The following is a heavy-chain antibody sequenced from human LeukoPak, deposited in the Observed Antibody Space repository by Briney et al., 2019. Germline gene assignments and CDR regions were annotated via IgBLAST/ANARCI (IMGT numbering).Heavy chain of an antibody. D-gene: IGHD3-10*01. CDR2: ISSSSSYI. CDR1: DITLPATG. J-gene: IGHJ4*02. CDR3: ARVWTRGGAKGYSFDY. Sequence: GGPLRSPVRVLDITLPATGSHGCPQAPGKGLEWFSSISSSSSYIYYADSVKGRFTISRDTAQNSLYLQTHSLRAGDRAVYYCARVWTRGGAKGYSFDYWGQGTLVTVSS. V-gene: IGHV3-21*01.